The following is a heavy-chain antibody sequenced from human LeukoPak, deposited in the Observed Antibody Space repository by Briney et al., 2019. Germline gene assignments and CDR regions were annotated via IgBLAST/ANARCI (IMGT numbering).Heavy chain of an antibody. Sequence: GASVKVSCKASGHTFTGYYMHWVRQAPGQGLEWMGWINPNSGNTGYAQKFQGRVTMTRNTSISTAYMELSSLRSEDTAVYYCARIGLRGVIISRPLDYWGQGTLVTVSS. D-gene: IGHD3-16*02. V-gene: IGHV1-8*02. CDR2: INPNSGNT. CDR1: GHTFTGYY. J-gene: IGHJ4*02. CDR3: ARIGLRGVIISRPLDY.